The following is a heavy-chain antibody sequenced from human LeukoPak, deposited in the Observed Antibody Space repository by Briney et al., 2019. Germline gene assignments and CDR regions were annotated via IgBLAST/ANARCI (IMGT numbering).Heavy chain of an antibody. D-gene: IGHD3-10*01. J-gene: IGHJ5*02. CDR2: INPSGGST. CDR1: GYTFTSYY. CDR3: ARERITMVRGTQYNWFDP. Sequence: GASVKVSCKASGYTFTSYYMHWVRQAPGQGLEWMGIINPSGGSTSYAQKFQGRVTMTRDTSTGTVYMELSSLRSEDTAVYYCARERITMVRGTQYNWFDPWGQGTLVTVSS. V-gene: IGHV1-46*01.